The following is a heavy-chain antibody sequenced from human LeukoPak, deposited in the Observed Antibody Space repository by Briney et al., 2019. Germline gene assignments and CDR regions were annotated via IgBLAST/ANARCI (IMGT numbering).Heavy chain of an antibody. D-gene: IGHD6-13*01. CDR2: IYYSGST. J-gene: IGHJ4*02. V-gene: IGHV4-39*07. CDR3: ARVGRDSSSWYVSSFDY. Sequence: SETLSLTCTVSGGSISSYYWGWIRQPPGKGLEWIGSIYYSGSTYYNPSLKSRVTISVDTSKNQFSLKLSSVTAADTAVYYCARVGRDSSSWYVSSFDYWGQGTLVTVSS. CDR1: GGSISSYY.